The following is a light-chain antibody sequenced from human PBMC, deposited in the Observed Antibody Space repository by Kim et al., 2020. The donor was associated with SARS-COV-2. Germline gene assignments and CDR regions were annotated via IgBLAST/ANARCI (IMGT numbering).Light chain of an antibody. CDR1: KLGDKF. CDR3: QAWDSSAVV. CDR2: EDF. Sequence: GQPASLTCSGDKLGDKFAGWYQRKPRQSSVRVIYEDFTRPSGIPERLSGSNSGNTATLPISGTQAMDEADYYCQAWDSSAVVFGGGTQLTVL. V-gene: IGLV3-1*01. J-gene: IGLJ2*01.